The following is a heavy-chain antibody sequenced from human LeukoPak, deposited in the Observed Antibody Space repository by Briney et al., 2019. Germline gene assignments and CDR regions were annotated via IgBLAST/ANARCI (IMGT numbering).Heavy chain of an antibody. CDR3: ARSQAYYDFWSGYSATTKWLGAFDI. J-gene: IGHJ3*02. Sequence: TGGSLRLSCAAYGFTFSSYWMTWVRQAPGKGLEWVANIKEDGSEKYYVDSVRGRFTISRDNAKYSLYLHMNSLRAEDTAVYYCARSQAYYDFWSGYSATTKWLGAFDIWGQGTMVTVSS. D-gene: IGHD3-3*01. CDR1: GFTFSSYW. V-gene: IGHV3-7*01. CDR2: IKEDGSEK.